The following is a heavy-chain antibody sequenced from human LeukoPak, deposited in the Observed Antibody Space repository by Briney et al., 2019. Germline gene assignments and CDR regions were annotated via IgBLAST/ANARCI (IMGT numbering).Heavy chain of an antibody. Sequence: GSLRLSCAASGFTFSSYAMSWVRQAPGKGLEWVSAISGSGGSTYYADSVKGRFTISRDNSKNTLYLQMNSLRAEDTAVYYCAKVMTRTMVRGVPPSDYWGQGTLVTVSS. CDR2: ISGSGGST. D-gene: IGHD3-10*01. V-gene: IGHV3-23*01. J-gene: IGHJ4*02. CDR3: AKVMTRTMVRGVPPSDY. CDR1: GFTFSSYA.